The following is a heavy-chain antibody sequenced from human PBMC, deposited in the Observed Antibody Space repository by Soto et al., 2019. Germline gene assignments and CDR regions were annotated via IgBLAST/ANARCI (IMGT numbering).Heavy chain of an antibody. CDR3: AREYCSGTTCYEFDY. J-gene: IGHJ4*02. CDR2: IYPGDSDT. Sequence: PGECLKISCKGSGCRFTNYWIGWVRQMPGKGLEWMGIIYPGDSDTRYSPSFQGQVTISADKSITTAYLQWSSLKASDTAMHYCAREYCSGTTCYEFDYWGQGTQVTVSS. CDR1: GCRFTNYW. V-gene: IGHV5-51*01. D-gene: IGHD2-2*01.